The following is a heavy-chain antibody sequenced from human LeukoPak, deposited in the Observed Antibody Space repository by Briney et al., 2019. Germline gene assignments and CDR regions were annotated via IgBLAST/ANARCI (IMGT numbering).Heavy chain of an antibody. D-gene: IGHD3-3*01. CDR1: GFTFSSYG. CDR3: AKDRLSEGRTEDY. Sequence: GGSLRLSCAASGFTFSSYGMHWVRQAPGKGLEWVAVISYDGSNKYYADSVKGRFTISRDNSKNTLYLQMNSLRAEDTAVYYCAKDRLSEGRTEDYWGQGTLVTVSS. J-gene: IGHJ4*02. V-gene: IGHV3-30*18. CDR2: ISYDGSNK.